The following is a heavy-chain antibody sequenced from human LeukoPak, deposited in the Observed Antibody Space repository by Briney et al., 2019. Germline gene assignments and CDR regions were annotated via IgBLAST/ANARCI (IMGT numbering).Heavy chain of an antibody. CDR2: FDPEDGET. V-gene: IGHV1-24*01. CDR3: CGVVRGVPIHWFDP. J-gene: IGHJ5*02. CDR1: GYTLTELS. D-gene: IGHD3-10*01. Sequence: GASVKVSCKVSGYTLTELSMHWVRQAPGKGLEWMGGFDPEDGETICAQKFQGRVTMTEDTSTDTAYMELSSLRSEDTAVYYCCGVVRGVPIHWFDPWGQGTLVTVSS.